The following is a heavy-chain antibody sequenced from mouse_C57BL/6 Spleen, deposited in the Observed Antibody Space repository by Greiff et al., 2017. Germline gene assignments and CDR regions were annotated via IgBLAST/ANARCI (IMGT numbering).Heavy chain of an antibody. D-gene: IGHD2-4*01. CDR2: IYPGDGDT. CDR3: ARGDDYLYFDY. Sequence: VQGVESGAELVKPGASVKISCKASGYAFSSYWMNWVKQRPGKGLEWIGQIYPGDGDTNYNGKFKGKATLTADKSSSTAYMQLRSLTSEDSAVYFCARGDDYLYFDYWGQGTTLTVSS. V-gene: IGHV1-80*01. J-gene: IGHJ2*01. CDR1: GYAFSSYW.